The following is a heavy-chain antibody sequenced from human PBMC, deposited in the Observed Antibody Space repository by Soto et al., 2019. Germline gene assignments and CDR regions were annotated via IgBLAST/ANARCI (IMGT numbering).Heavy chain of an antibody. CDR3: AIHNSPGIAAAGADY. V-gene: IGHV5-51*01. J-gene: IGHJ4*02. CDR1: GYSFTSYW. Sequence: EALKISCKCSGYSFTSYWIRWVRQMPGKGLEWMGRIDPSDPYTRYSPSFQGQFTISADKSITTAYLQWSSLKASDTTMYYCAIHNSPGIAAAGADYWGQGTMVTVSS. D-gene: IGHD6-13*01. CDR2: IDPSDPYT.